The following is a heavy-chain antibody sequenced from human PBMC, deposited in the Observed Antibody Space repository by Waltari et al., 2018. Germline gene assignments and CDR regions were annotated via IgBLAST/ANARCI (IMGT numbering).Heavy chain of an antibody. V-gene: IGHV5-51*01. Sequence: AEVKKPGESLKISCKGSGYSFTSYWIGWVRKMPGKGLEWMGIIYPGDSDTRYSPSFQGQVTISADKSISTAYLQWSSLKASDTAMYYCARIYDSSGYYISPDAFDIWGQGTMVTVSS. D-gene: IGHD3-22*01. CDR1: GYSFTSYW. CDR3: ARIYDSSGYYISPDAFDI. J-gene: IGHJ3*02. CDR2: IYPGDSDT.